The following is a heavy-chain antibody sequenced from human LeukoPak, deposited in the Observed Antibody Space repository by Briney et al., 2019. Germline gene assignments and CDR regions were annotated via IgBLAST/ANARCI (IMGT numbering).Heavy chain of an antibody. Sequence: ASVKVSCKASGYTFTSYYMHWVRQAPGQGLEWMGIINPSGGSTSYAQKFQGRVTMTRDTSISTAYMELSRLRSDDTAVYYCALVDYGDNAYYYYYMDVWGKGTTVTVSS. CDR3: ALVDYGDNAYYYYYMDV. V-gene: IGHV1-46*01. CDR2: INPSGGST. J-gene: IGHJ6*03. D-gene: IGHD4-17*01. CDR1: GYTFTSYY.